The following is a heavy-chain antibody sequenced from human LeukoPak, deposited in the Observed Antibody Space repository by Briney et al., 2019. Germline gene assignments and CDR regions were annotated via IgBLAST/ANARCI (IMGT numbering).Heavy chain of an antibody. CDR3: ARERDTAMVHDY. Sequence: SETLSLTCAVYVGSFSGYYWGWIRQPPGKGLEWIGSIYHSGSTYYNSSLKSRVTISVDTSKNQFSLKLSSVTAADTAVYYCARERDTAMVHDYWGQGTLVTVSS. D-gene: IGHD5-18*01. CDR1: VGSFSGYY. J-gene: IGHJ4*02. V-gene: IGHV4-38-2*02. CDR2: IYHSGST.